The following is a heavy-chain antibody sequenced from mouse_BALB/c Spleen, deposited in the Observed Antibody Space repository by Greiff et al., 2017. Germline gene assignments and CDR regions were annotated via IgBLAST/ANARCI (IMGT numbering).Heavy chain of an antibody. CDR3: AREGYGSSYPYYLDY. V-gene: IGHV2-9*02. Sequence: QVQLQQSGPGLVAPSQSLSITCTVSGFSLTSYGVHWVRQPPGKGLEWLGVIWAGGSTNYNSALMSRLSISKDNSKSQVFLKMNSLQTDDTAMYYCAREGYGSSYPYYLDYWGQGTTLTVSS. J-gene: IGHJ2*01. D-gene: IGHD1-1*01. CDR1: GFSLTSYG. CDR2: IWAGGST.